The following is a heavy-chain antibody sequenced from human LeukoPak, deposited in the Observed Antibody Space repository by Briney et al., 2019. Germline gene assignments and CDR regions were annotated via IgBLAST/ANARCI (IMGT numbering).Heavy chain of an antibody. CDR3: ARVRLPPYYYYYYYMDV. CDR2: IYFNGNI. J-gene: IGHJ6*03. V-gene: IGHV4-39*01. Sequence: SETLSLTCAVSGVSIRSNNHYWGWIRQPPGKGLEWSGNIYFNGNIAYNPSLQSRVTISVDTSKNQFSLRLTSVTAADTAVYYCARVRLPPYYYYYYYMDVWGKGTTVTVSS. CDR1: GVSIRSNNHY. D-gene: IGHD5-18*01.